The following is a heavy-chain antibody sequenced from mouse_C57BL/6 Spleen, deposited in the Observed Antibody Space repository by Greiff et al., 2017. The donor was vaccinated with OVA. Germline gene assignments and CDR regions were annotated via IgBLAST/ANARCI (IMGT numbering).Heavy chain of an antibody. Sequence: QVQLKQPGAELVRPGTSVKLSCKASGYTFTSYWMHWVKQRPGQGLEWIGVIDPSDSYTNYNQKFKGKATLTVDTSSSTAYMQLSSLTSEDSAVYYCARSGGYPYAMDYWGQGTSVTVSS. D-gene: IGHD2-2*01. CDR2: IDPSDSYT. CDR1: GYTFTSYW. V-gene: IGHV1-59*01. J-gene: IGHJ4*01. CDR3: ARSGGYPYAMDY.